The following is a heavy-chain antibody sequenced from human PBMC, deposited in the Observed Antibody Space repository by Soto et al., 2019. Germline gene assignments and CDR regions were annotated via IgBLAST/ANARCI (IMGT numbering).Heavy chain of an antibody. CDR2: IVVGSGNT. D-gene: IGHD6-13*01. CDR1: GFTFTSSA. CDR3: AAGFKQQLVRGDYYYYYMDV. V-gene: IGHV1-58*02. Sequence: ASVKVSCKASGFTFTSSAMQWVRQARGQRLEWIGWIVVGSGNTNYAQKFQERVTITRDMSTSTAYMELSSLRSEDTAVYYCAAGFKQQLVRGDYYYYYMDVWGKGTTVTVSS. J-gene: IGHJ6*03.